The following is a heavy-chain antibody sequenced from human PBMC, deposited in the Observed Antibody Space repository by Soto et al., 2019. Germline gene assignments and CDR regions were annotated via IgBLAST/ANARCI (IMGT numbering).Heavy chain of an antibody. V-gene: IGHV3-23*01. J-gene: IGHJ6*03. Sequence: EVQLLESGGGLVQPGGSLRLSCSASGFTFSSYAMSWVRQAPGKGLEWVSAISGSGGSTYYADSVKGRFTSSRDNSKNTLYLQMNSLGADVTAVYYCAKVGKTGQLLLLVRPPYHMDVWGKGTTVTVSS. D-gene: IGHD2-2*01. CDR3: AKVGKTGQLLLLVRPPYHMDV. CDR2: ISGSGGST. CDR1: GFTFSSYA.